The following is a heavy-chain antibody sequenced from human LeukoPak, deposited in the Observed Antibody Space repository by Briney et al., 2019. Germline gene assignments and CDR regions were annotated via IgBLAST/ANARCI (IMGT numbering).Heavy chain of an antibody. Sequence: PGGSLRLSCAASGFTFANYAMSWVRQAPGKGLEWVSSVSGSGGDTHSTDPVKGRFTISRDNSKSTLYLQMSSLRAEDTAMYYCARPRDYGGNGEGDYWGQGTLVTVSS. J-gene: IGHJ4*02. CDR3: ARPRDYGGNGEGDY. CDR1: GFTFANYA. CDR2: VSGSGGDT. D-gene: IGHD4-23*01. V-gene: IGHV3-23*01.